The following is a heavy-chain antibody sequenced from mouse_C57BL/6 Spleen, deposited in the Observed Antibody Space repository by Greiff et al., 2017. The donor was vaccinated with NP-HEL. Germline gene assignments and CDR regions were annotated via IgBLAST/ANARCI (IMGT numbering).Heavy chain of an antibody. CDR3: GYGSSYDAMDY. J-gene: IGHJ4*01. CDR2: IHPSDSDT. D-gene: IGHD1-1*01. CDR1: GYTFTSYW. Sequence: VQLQQPGAELVKPGASVKVSCKASGYTFTSYWMHWVKQRPGQGLEWIGRIHPSDSDTNYTQKFKGKATLTVDKSSSTAYLQLSSLTSEDAAVYYCGYGSSYDAMDYWGQGTSVTVSS. V-gene: IGHV1-74*01.